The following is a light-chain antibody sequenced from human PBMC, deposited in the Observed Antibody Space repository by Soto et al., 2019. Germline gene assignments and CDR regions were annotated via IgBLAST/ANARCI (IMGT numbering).Light chain of an antibody. CDR3: QQYGYSLFT. CDR2: GAS. CDR1: QSVSSSY. V-gene: IGKV3-20*01. Sequence: EIALTQSPGTLSLSPGERATLSCRASQSVSSSYLTWYQQKPGQAPRLLIYGASGRATGIPDRFSGSGAGTDFTLTISRLEPEDCAVYYCQQYGYSLFTFGPGTKVDIK. J-gene: IGKJ3*01.